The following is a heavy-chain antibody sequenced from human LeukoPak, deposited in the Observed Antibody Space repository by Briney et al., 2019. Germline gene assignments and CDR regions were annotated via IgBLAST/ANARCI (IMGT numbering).Heavy chain of an antibody. J-gene: IGHJ6*02. CDR2: INPNSGGT. CDR3: ARAGITIFGVVTPYYYYGMDV. V-gene: IGHV1-2*06. D-gene: IGHD3-3*01. CDR1: GGTFSSYA. Sequence: ASVKVSCKASGGTFSSYAISWVRQAPGQGLEWMGRINPNSGGTNYAQKFQGRVTMTRDTSISTAYMELSRLRSDDTAVYYCARAGITIFGVVTPYYYYGMDVWGQGTTVTVSS.